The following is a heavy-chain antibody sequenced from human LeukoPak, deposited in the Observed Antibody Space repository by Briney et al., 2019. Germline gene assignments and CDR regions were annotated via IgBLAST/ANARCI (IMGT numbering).Heavy chain of an antibody. Sequence: GGSLRLSCEVSGITFSTSSMNWVRQAPGKGLEWISYISTGSGTVYYAESVKGRFTISRDNAKNSLYLQMNSLRAEDTAVYYCTRDPRRLDYWGQGTLVTVSS. CDR3: TRDPRRLDY. J-gene: IGHJ4*02. V-gene: IGHV3-48*01. CDR1: GITFSTSS. CDR2: ISTGSGTV.